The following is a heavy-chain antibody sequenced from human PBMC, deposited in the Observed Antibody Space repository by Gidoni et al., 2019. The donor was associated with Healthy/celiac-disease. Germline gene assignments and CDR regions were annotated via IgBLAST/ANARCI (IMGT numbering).Heavy chain of an antibody. D-gene: IGHD1-26*01. V-gene: IGHV3-64D*09. Sequence: EVQLVESGGGLVQPGGSLRLSCSASGLTFSNYAMHWVRRAPGKGLEYVSAISSNGGSTYYADSVKGRFTISRDNSKNTLYLQMSSLRAEDTAVYYCVNHPRPIVGATNWYFDLWGRGTLVTVSS. CDR2: ISSNGGST. J-gene: IGHJ2*01. CDR3: VNHPRPIVGATNWYFDL. CDR1: GLTFSNYA.